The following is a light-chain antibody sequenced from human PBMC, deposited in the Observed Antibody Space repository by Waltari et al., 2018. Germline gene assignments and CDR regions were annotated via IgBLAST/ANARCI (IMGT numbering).Light chain of an antibody. CDR1: QNIDTY. CDR2: SAS. J-gene: IGKJ4*01. CDR3: QQSYTTPLT. Sequence: DIQMTQSPSSLSASIGDRVTITCRASQNIDTYLNWYQQKTVKAPKLLIYSASHLESGFPSTFSGSGSGTDFTLTINSLQPEDFATYYCQQSYTTPLTFGGGTKVEIK. V-gene: IGKV1-39*01.